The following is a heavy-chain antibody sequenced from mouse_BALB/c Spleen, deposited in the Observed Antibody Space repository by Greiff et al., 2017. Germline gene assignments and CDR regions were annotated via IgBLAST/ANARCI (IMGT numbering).Heavy chain of an antibody. J-gene: IGHJ2*01. Sequence: EVQLVESGPGLVKPSQSLSLTCTVTGYSITSDYAWNWIRQFPGNKLEWMGYISYSGSTSYNPSLKSRISITRDTSKNQFFLQLNSVTTEDTATYYCARNSHYLDYWGQGTTLTVSS. V-gene: IGHV3-2*02. CDR2: ISYSGST. CDR1: GYSITSDYA. CDR3: ARNSHYLDY.